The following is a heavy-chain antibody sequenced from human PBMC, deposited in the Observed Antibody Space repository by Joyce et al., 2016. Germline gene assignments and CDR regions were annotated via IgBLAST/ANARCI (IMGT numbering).Heavy chain of an antibody. Sequence: QVQLVESGGGLVQPGRSLRLSCAASEFTFSNNGMHWVRQAPGKGLEWGAIISYDGSLEYYGDSVKGRFTISRDNSRNTLYLQMNSLRAEDTAVYYCAKEVMSYSYGNDAFDLCGQGTMVTVSS. J-gene: IGHJ3*01. D-gene: IGHD5-18*01. V-gene: IGHV3-30*18. CDR3: AKEVMSYSYGNDAFDL. CDR1: EFTFSNNG. CDR2: ISYDGSLE.